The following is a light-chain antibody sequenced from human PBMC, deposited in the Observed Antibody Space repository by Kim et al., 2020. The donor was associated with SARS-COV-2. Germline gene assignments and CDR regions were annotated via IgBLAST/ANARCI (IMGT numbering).Light chain of an antibody. J-gene: IGKJ5*01. V-gene: IGKV3-15*01. CDR1: QAVGRN. CDR3: QQYRDKMS. CDR2: DAS. Sequence: APGAKSVSRCCRGSQAVGRNVAWYQQTPGQARSLIYCDASTGATGVAAGFTGSGSGTEFSLTISRLPSEDVAIYRCQQYRDKMSFGQGTRLEIK.